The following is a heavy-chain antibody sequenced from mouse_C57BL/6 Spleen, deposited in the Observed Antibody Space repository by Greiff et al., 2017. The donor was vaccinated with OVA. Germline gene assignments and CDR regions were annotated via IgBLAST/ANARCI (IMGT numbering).Heavy chain of an antibody. D-gene: IGHD1-1*01. Sequence: QVQLQQPGAELVRPGSSVKLSCKASGYTFTSYWMDWVKQRPGQGLEWIGNIYPSDSETHSNQKFKDKATLTVDKSSSTAYMQLSSLTSEDSAVYYCARGITTVVASPAMDYWGQGTSVTVSS. J-gene: IGHJ4*01. CDR3: ARGITTVVASPAMDY. CDR1: GYTFTSYW. V-gene: IGHV1-61*01. CDR2: IYPSDSET.